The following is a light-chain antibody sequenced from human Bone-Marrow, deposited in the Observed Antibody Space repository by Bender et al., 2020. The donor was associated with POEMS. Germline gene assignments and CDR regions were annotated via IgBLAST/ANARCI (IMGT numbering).Light chain of an antibody. CDR1: SSDIGGYNR. Sequence: QSALTQPASVSGSPGQSVTISCTGTSSDIGGYNRVSWYQQPPGTAPKLIIYEVNNRPSGVPDRFSGSKSGNTASLTISGLQTEDEADYFCNSHRGASTYVFGTGTKVTVL. V-gene: IGLV2-18*02. CDR3: NSHRGASTYV. CDR2: EVN. J-gene: IGLJ1*01.